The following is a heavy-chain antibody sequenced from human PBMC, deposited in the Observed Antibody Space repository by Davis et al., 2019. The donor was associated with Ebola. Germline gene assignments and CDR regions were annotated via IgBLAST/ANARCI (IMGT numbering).Heavy chain of an antibody. D-gene: IGHD4-17*01. CDR3: ARDRDGEGNWYFDL. CDR2: ISYDGSNK. CDR1: GFTFSSYG. Sequence: GESLKISCAASGFTFSSYGMHWVRQAPGKGLEWVAVISYDGSNKYYADSVKGRFTISRDNSKNTLYLQVNSLRSEDSAFYYCARDRDGEGNWYFDLWGRGTLVTVSS. V-gene: IGHV3-30*03. J-gene: IGHJ2*01.